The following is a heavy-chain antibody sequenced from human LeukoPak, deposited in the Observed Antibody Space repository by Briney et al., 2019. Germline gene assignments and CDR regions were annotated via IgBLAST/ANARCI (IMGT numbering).Heavy chain of an antibody. V-gene: IGHV3-64*01. Sequence: GGSLRLSCAASGFTFTNYPMHWVRQAPGKGLEYVSAISNNGGATYYVNSVEDRFTISRDNSKNTLYLQMGSLRAEDMAVYYCARALGSGRRHDAFDIWGQGTMVTVSS. CDR1: GFTFTNYP. D-gene: IGHD2-15*01. CDR2: ISNNGGAT. CDR3: ARALGSGRRHDAFDI. J-gene: IGHJ3*02.